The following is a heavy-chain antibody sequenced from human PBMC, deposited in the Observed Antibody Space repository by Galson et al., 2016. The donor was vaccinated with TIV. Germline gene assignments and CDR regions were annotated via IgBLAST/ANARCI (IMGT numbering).Heavy chain of an antibody. CDR1: GGTFSNYA. CDR2: IIPIFAIA. V-gene: IGHV1-69*13. Sequence: SVKVSCKASGGTFSNYAISWVRQAPGQGLEWMGGIIPIFAIAKYAQKFQGRVTITAGESTSTAYMELSSLRSGDTAVYYCAWVSDYYGSGSYYNVLGYWGQGALVTVSS. D-gene: IGHD3-10*01. CDR3: AWVSDYYGSGSYYNVLGY. J-gene: IGHJ4*02.